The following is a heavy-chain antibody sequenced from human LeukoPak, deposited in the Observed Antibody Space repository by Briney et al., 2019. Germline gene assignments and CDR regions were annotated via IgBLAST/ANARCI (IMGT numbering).Heavy chain of an antibody. D-gene: IGHD6-13*01. J-gene: IGHJ5*02. V-gene: IGHV4-39*01. CDR1: GGSISSSSYY. Sequence: SETLSLTCTVSGGSISSSSYYWGWIRQPPGKGLEWIGSIYYSGSTYYNPSLKSRVTISVDTSKNQFSLKLSSVTAADTAVYWWGRQGKQQLVRHWFAPGGQGTLVTVSS. CDR2: IYYSGST. CDR3: GRQGKQQLVRHWFAP.